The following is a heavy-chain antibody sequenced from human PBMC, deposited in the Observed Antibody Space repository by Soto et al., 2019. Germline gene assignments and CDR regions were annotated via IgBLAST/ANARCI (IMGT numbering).Heavy chain of an antibody. CDR2: ISSSGSTI. V-gene: IGHV3-11*01. D-gene: IGHD3-3*01. CDR1: GFTFSDYY. Sequence: PGGSLRLSCAASGFTFSDYYMSWIRQAPGKGLEWVSYISSSGSTIYYADSVKGRFTISRDNAKNSLYLQMNSLRAEDTAVYYCACGVYYYYYYMDVWGKGTTVTVSS. J-gene: IGHJ6*03. CDR3: ACGVYYYYYYMDV.